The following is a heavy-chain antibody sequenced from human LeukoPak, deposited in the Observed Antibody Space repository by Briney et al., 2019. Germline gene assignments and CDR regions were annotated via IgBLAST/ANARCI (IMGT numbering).Heavy chain of an antibody. D-gene: IGHD2-21*02. V-gene: IGHV3-7*03. CDR1: GFPFSSYW. J-gene: IGHJ4*02. Sequence: GGSLRLSCVASGFPFSSYWMTWVRQAPGKGLEWVANIKQDGSKKSYVDSVKGRFTISRDNSKNTLYLQMNSLRADDTAIYYCARESAYCGSDCRSLSDHWGQGTPVTVSS. CDR3: ARESAYCGSDCRSLSDH. CDR2: IKQDGSKK.